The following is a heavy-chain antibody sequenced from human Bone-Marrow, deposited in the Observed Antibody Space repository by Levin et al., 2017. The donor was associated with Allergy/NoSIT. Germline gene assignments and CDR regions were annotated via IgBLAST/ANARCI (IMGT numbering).Heavy chain of an antibody. CDR2: IKQDGSEK. CDR1: GFTFSSYW. V-gene: IGHV3-7*01. J-gene: IGHJ5*02. D-gene: IGHD3-9*01. CDR3: TRTISATPGIS. Sequence: GGSLRLSCAASGFTFSSYWMSWVRQAPGKGLEWVANIKQDGSEKYYLDSVKGRFTISRDNAKNSVCLQMTNLRADDTAVYYCTRTISATPGISWGQGTLVTVSS.